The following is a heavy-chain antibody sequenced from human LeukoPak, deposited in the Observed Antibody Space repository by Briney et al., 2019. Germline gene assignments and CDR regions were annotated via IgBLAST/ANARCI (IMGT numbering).Heavy chain of an antibody. CDR2: INHSGST. V-gene: IGHV4-34*01. J-gene: IGHJ4*02. CDR3: ARSLSPRINMVRGVRPPFRGVFDY. Sequence: ASETLSLTCAVYGGSFSGYYWSWIRQPPGKGLEWIGEINHSGSTNYNPSLKSRVTISVDTSKNQFSLKLSSVTAADTAVYYCARSLSPRINMVRGVRPPFRGVFDYWGQGTLVTVSS. CDR1: GGSFSGYY. D-gene: IGHD3-10*01.